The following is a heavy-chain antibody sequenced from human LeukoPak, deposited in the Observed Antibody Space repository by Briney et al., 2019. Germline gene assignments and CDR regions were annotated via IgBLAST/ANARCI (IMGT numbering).Heavy chain of an antibody. CDR3: ARLVFYYMDV. J-gene: IGHJ6*03. V-gene: IGHV3-48*03. CDR1: GFTFSSYE. Sequence: GGSLRLSCAASGFTFSSYEMNWVRQAPGKGLEWVSYISSSGSTIYYADSVKGRFTISRDNAKNSLYLQTNSLRAEDTAVYYCARLVFYYMDVWGKGTMVTISS. D-gene: IGHD6-13*01. CDR2: ISSSGSTI.